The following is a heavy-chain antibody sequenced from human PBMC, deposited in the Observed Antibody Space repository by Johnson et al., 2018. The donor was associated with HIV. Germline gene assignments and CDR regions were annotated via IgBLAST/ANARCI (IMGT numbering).Heavy chain of an antibody. V-gene: IGHV3-20*04. J-gene: IGHJ3*02. CDR3: ARRVEGRRSANDAFDI. D-gene: IGHD1-1*01. CDR2: INWNGGST. Sequence: VQLVESGGGLVQPGGSLRLSCAASGFTFSASAMHWVLQSPGKGLEWVSGINWNGGSTGHADSVKGRFTISRDNAKNSLYLQMNSLRAEDTAVYYCARRVEGRRSANDAFDIWGQGTMVTVSS. CDR1: GFTFSASA.